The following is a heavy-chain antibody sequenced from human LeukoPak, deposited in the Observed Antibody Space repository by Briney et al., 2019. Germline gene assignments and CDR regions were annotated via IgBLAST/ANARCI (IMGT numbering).Heavy chain of an antibody. CDR1: GGSFSGYY. V-gene: IGHV4-34*01. Sequence: SETLSLTCAVYGGSFSGYYWSWIRQPPGKGLEWIGEINHSGSTNYNPSLKSRVTISVDTSKNQFSLKLSSVTAADTAVYYCARGSYDYVWGSYRYTGLDYWGQGTLVTVSS. CDR2: INHSGST. D-gene: IGHD3-16*02. CDR3: ARGSYDYVWGSYRYTGLDY. J-gene: IGHJ4*02.